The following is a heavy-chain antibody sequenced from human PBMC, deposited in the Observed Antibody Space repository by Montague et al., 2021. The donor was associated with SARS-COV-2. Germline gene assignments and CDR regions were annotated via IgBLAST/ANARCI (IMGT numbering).Heavy chain of an antibody. CDR1: GGSIRSGSYY. Sequence: TLSLTCTVSGGSIRSGSYYGSWIRQPAGKGLEWIGRIYSSGSTNYNPPLKSRVTMSVDTSKNQFSLKVSSVTAADTAVYYCESDYGDYSYYYGLDVWGQGTTVTVSS. CDR3: ESDYGDYSYYYGLDV. CDR2: IYSSGST. V-gene: IGHV4-61*02. D-gene: IGHD4-17*01. J-gene: IGHJ6*02.